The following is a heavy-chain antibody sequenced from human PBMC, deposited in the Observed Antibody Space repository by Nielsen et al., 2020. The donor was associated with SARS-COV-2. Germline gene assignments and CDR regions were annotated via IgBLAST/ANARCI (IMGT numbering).Heavy chain of an antibody. V-gene: IGHV1-3*01. CDR3: ARGDSTVTTYYFDY. D-gene: IGHD4-17*01. CDR1: GYTFTSYA. J-gene: IGHJ4*02. Sequence: ASVKVSCKASGYTFTSYAMHWVRQAPGQRLEWMGWINAGNGNTKYSQKLQGRVTMTTDTSTSTAYMELRSLRSDDTAVYYCARGDSTVTTYYFDYWGQGTLVTVSS. CDR2: INAGNGNT.